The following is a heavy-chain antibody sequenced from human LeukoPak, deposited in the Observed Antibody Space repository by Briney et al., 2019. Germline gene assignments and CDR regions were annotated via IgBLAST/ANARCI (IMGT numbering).Heavy chain of an antibody. Sequence: TGGSLILSCAASGFTFSSYGMHWVRQAPGKGLEWVAAISYDGSNKYYADSVQGRFTISRDNSKNTLYLQMNSLRAEDTAVYYCAKAEGGYYYYGMDVWGQGTTVTVSS. CDR1: GFTFSSYG. CDR2: ISYDGSNK. J-gene: IGHJ6*02. V-gene: IGHV3-30*18. D-gene: IGHD1-14*01. CDR3: AKAEGGYYYYGMDV.